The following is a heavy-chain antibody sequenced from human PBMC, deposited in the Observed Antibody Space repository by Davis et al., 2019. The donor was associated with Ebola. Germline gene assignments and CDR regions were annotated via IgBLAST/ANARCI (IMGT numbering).Heavy chain of an antibody. V-gene: IGHV3-49*04. J-gene: IGHJ6*02. D-gene: IGHD3-3*01. CDR1: GFTFGDYA. Sequence: GESLKISCTASGFTFGDYAMSWVRQAPGKGLEWVGFIRSKAYGGTTEYAASVKGRFTISRDDSKSIAYLQMNSLKTEDTAVYYCTREREYYDFWSGPWGMDVWGQGTTVTVSS. CDR2: IRSKAYGGTT. CDR3: TREREYYDFWSGPWGMDV.